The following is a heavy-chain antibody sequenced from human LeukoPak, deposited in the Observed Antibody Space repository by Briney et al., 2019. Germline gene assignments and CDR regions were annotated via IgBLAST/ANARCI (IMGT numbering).Heavy chain of an antibody. Sequence: GGSLRLSCAASGFTFSSYAMSWVRQAPGKGLEWVSAISGSGGSTYYADSVKGRFTISRDNAKNTLYLQMNSLRAEDTAVYYCAREGVWRQQLVDYYYGMDVWGQGTTVTVSS. D-gene: IGHD6-13*01. CDR2: ISGSGGST. V-gene: IGHV3-23*01. CDR3: AREGVWRQQLVDYYYGMDV. CDR1: GFTFSSYA. J-gene: IGHJ6*02.